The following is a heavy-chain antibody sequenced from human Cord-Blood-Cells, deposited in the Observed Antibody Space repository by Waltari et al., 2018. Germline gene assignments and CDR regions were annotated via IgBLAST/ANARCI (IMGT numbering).Heavy chain of an antibody. D-gene: IGHD1-26*01. V-gene: IGHV3-23*01. CDR1: GFTFSSYA. CDR3: AKFQGGATPSFDY. J-gene: IGHJ4*02. Sequence: EVQLLASGGGLVQAGGYLRLSCAASGFTFSSYAMSWVRQAPGKGLEWVSASSGSGGSTYYADPVKGRFTISRDNSKNTLYLQMNSLRAEDTAVYYCAKFQGGATPSFDYWGQGTLVTVSS. CDR2: SSGSGGST.